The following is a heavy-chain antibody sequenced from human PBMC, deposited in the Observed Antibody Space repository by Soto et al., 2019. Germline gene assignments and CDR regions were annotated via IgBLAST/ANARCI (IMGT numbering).Heavy chain of an antibody. D-gene: IGHD1-20*01. CDR1: GGSVSDDNYY. CDR3: ARGNWKGDY. V-gene: IGHV4-61*01. Sequence: QVQLQESGPVLVKPSETLSLTCTVSGGSVSDDNYYGSWIRQPPGKRLEWIGYIYHTGSTNFNPSLKSRVTMSVDTSKNQFSLTLNSVTAADTAVYYCARGNWKGDYWGQGTLVTVSS. CDR2: IYHTGST. J-gene: IGHJ4*02.